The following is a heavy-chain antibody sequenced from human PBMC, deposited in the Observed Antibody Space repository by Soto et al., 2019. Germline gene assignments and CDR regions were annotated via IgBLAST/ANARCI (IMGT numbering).Heavy chain of an antibody. CDR2: ISDSGGRT. D-gene: IGHD3-22*01. J-gene: IGHJ4*02. CDR1: GFTFYNYD. V-gene: IGHV3-23*01. CDR3: AKGDRDFDY. Sequence: PGGSLRLSCAASGFTFYNYDMSWVRQAPGKGLEWVSTISDSGGRTYYVDSVKGRFTISRDNSKNTLFLQMNSLRAEDTAVYYCAKGDRDFDYWGQGTLVTVSS.